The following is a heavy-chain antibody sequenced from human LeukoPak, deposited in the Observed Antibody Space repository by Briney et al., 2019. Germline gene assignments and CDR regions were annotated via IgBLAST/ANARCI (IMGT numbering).Heavy chain of an antibody. CDR3: AREGSAVTEHAFDI. CDR1: GYSFSSYG. CDR2: ISGNSGNT. V-gene: IGHV1-18*01. D-gene: IGHD2-21*02. Sequence: ASVKVSCKASGYSFSSYGISWVRQAPGQGLEWMGWISGNSGNTNYAQNLQGRVTMTTDTSTNTAYMELRSLRSDDTAVYYCAREGSAVTEHAFDIWGQGTMVTVSS. J-gene: IGHJ3*02.